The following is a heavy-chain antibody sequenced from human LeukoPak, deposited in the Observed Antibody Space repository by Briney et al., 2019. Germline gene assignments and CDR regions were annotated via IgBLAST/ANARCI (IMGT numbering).Heavy chain of an antibody. CDR1: GGSISSNY. Sequence: SETLSLTCTVSGGSISSNYWSWIRHPAGQGLERIGRSYTSESTNYNPSLTSRVTISVETSKNQFSLTLNAVAAADTAVYYGARVTGYMIEDCFDYWGQGTLVTVSS. CDR3: ARVTGYMIEDCFDY. D-gene: IGHD3-22*01. V-gene: IGHV4-4*07. J-gene: IGHJ4*02. CDR2: SYTSEST.